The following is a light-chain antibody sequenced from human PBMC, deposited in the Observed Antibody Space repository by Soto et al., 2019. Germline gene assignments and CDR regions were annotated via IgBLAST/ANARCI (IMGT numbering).Light chain of an antibody. V-gene: IGKV1-8*01. Sequence: AILMTQSPSSLSSSTGDIVTITCRASQGISSYLAWYQQKPGKAPKLLIYAASTSQSGVPSRFSGSGSGTDFTLTISSLEPEDFAVYYCQQRSNWPLTFGGGTKVDIK. CDR2: AAS. CDR1: QGISSY. CDR3: QQRSNWPLT. J-gene: IGKJ4*01.